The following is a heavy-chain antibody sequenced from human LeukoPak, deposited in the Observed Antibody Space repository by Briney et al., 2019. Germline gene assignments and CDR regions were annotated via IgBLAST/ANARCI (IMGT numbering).Heavy chain of an antibody. CDR2: INPSGGST. V-gene: IGHV1-46*01. J-gene: IGHJ4*02. CDR1: GYTFTSYY. D-gene: IGHD3-9*01. Sequence: GASVKVSCKASGYTFTSYYMHWVRQAPGQGLEWMGIINPSGGSTSYAQKFQGRVTMIRDTSTSTVYMELSSLRSEDTAVYYCASAILSGYYPDYYWGQGTLVTVSS. CDR3: ASAILSGYYPDYY.